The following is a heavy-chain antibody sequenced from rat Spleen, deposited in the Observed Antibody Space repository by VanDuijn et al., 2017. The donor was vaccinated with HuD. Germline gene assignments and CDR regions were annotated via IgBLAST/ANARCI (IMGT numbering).Heavy chain of an antibody. Sequence: EVQLVESGGGLVQPGRSMKLSCVASGFTFSDYYMAWVRQAPKKGLEWVASIDYEGTSTYYGDSVKGRFTISRDNAKSTLYLQMDSLRSEDTATYYCTTGGTILYVMDAWGQGASVTVSS. D-gene: IGHD3-8*01. CDR3: TTGGTILYVMDA. J-gene: IGHJ4*01. CDR2: IDYEGTST. CDR1: GFTFSDYY. V-gene: IGHV5-22*01.